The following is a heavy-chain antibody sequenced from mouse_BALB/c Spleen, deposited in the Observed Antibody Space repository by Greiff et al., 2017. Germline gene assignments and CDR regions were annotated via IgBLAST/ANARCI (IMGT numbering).Heavy chain of an antibody. CDR2: ISNGGGST. V-gene: IGHV5-12-2*01. J-gene: IGHJ4*01. CDR1: GFTFSSYT. CDR3: ARERYYAMDY. Sequence: EVQRVESGGGLVQPGGSLKLSCAASGFTFSSYTMSWVRQTPEKRLEWVAYISNGGGSTYYPDTVKGRFTISRDNAKNTLYLQMSSLKSEDTAMYYCARERYYAMDYWGQGTSVTVSS.